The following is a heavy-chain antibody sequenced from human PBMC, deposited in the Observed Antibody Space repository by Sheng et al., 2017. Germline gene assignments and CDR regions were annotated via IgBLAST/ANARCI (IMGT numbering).Heavy chain of an antibody. CDR3: ARDLLSGRSYQLLKVPQYYYYGMDV. Sequence: CAASGFTFSSYWMHWVRQAPGKGLVWVSRINSDGSSTSYADSVKGRFTISRDNAKNTLYLQMNSLRAEDTAVYYCARDLLSGRSYQLLKVPQYYYYGMDVWGQGTTVTVSS. CDR2: INSDGSST. V-gene: IGHV3-74*01. CDR1: GFTFSSYW. D-gene: IGHD2-2*01. J-gene: IGHJ6*02.